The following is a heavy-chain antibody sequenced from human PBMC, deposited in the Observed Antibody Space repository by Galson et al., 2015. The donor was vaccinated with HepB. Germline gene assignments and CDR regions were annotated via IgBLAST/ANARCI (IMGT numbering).Heavy chain of an antibody. D-gene: IGHD3-3*01. CDR2: ISFDGNNQ. CDR3: ARGAVRIFGVVPDS. J-gene: IGHJ4*02. Sequence: SLRLSCAASGCTFSNYPMHWVRQAPGKGLAWVAGISFDGNNQYHADPLKDRFTISRDNSKNTLYLQMNILRPEDTAVYYCARGAVRIFGVVPDSWGQGTLVTVSS. CDR1: GCTFSNYP. V-gene: IGHV3-30*04.